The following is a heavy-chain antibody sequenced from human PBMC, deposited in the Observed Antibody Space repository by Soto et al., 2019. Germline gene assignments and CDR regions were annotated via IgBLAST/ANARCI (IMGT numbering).Heavy chain of an antibody. CDR1: GGSISSYY. J-gene: IGHJ6*02. CDR2: IYYSGST. V-gene: IGHV4-59*01. D-gene: IGHD3-3*01. CDR3: ARDGGRYYGMDV. Sequence: SETLSLTCTVSGGSISSYYWSWIRQPPGKGLEWIGYIYYSGSTNYNPSLKSRVTISVDTSKNQFSLKLSSVTAADTAVYYCARDGGRYYGMDVWGPGTTVTV.